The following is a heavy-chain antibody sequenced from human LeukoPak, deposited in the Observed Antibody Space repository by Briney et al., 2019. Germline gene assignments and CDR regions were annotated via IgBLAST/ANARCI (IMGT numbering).Heavy chain of an antibody. CDR3: AREMGYGYCSGGSCYSESAFDI. CDR2: INPNSGGT. CDR1: GYTFTGYY. V-gene: IGHV1-2*04. Sequence: GASVKVSCKASGYTFTGYYMHWVRQAPGQGLEWMGWINPNSGGTNYAQKVQGWVTMTRDTSISTAYMELSRLRSDDTAVYYCAREMGYGYCSGGSCYSESAFDIWGQGTMVTVSS. D-gene: IGHD2-15*01. J-gene: IGHJ3*02.